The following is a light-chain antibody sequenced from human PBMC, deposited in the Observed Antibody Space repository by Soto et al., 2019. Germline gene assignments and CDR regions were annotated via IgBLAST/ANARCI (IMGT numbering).Light chain of an antibody. CDR2: DAS. CDR3: QYYAGVWT. J-gene: IGKJ1*01. CDR1: QDVSSW. V-gene: IGKV1-5*01. Sequence: DVQMAQSPSTLSASVGDRVTITCRANQDVSSWLAWYQQKPGKAPKLPIYDASSLESGVPPRFSGSGSGTEFILTISSLQPDDFATYYCQYYAGVWTFGQGTKVDIK.